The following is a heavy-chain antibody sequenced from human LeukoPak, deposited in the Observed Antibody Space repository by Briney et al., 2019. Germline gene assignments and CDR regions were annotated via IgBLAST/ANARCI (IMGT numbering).Heavy chain of an antibody. CDR3: VRSVFGSPDY. Sequence: GGSLRLSCVDSTFGVRANYMTWVRQAPGKGLEWVSVLYSGGSEYYEESVKGRFTISRDNSKNTLFLQMNSLRPEDTAVYYCVRSVFGSPDYWGQGTLVTVSS. CDR2: LYSGGSE. CDR1: TFGVRANY. V-gene: IGHV3-53*01. J-gene: IGHJ4*02. D-gene: IGHD3-10*01.